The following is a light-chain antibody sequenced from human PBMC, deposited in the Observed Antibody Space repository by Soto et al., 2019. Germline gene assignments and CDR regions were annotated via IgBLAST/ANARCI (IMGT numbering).Light chain of an antibody. Sequence: DIQMTQSPSTLSASVGDRVTITCRASQSISSWLAWYQQKPGKAPKLLIYKASSLESGVPSRFSGSGSGTEFNLTISSLQPDDFATYYCQQYPSFPTFGQGTKVEIK. CDR2: KAS. CDR3: QQYPSFPT. CDR1: QSISSW. J-gene: IGKJ1*01. V-gene: IGKV1-5*03.